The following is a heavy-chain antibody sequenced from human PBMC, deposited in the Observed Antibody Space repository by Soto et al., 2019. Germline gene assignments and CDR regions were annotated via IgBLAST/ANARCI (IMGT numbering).Heavy chain of an antibody. Sequence: QVQLVQSGAEVKKPGASVKVSCKASGYTFTGYYMHWVRQAPGQGLEWMGWINPNSGGTNYAQKFQGRVTMTRDTSISTGYMELSRVRSDDTAVYYCARDDGSGGPWFDPWGQGTLVTVSS. J-gene: IGHJ5*02. CDR1: GYTFTGYY. CDR3: ARDDGSGGPWFDP. CDR2: INPNSGGT. D-gene: IGHD2-15*01. V-gene: IGHV1-2*02.